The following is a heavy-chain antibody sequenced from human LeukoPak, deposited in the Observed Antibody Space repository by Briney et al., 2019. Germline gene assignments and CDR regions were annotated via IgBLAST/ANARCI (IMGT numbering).Heavy chain of an antibody. J-gene: IGHJ4*02. CDR2: IYSSGST. Sequence: SETLSLTCSVSGGSISSYFWTWIRQPPGKGLEWIGYIYSSGSTYYNPSLKSRVTISVDTSKNRFSLKLSTVTAADTAVYYCARRPTGDPKFDYWGQGTLVTVSS. D-gene: IGHD7-27*01. CDR1: GGSISSYF. V-gene: IGHV4-59*08. CDR3: ARRPTGDPKFDY.